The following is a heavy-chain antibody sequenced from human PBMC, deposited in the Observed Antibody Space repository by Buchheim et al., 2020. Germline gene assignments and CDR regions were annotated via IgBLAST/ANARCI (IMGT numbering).Heavy chain of an antibody. CDR1: GGSLSSFY. CDR3: ARASVATISGPHFDY. V-gene: IGHV4-59*12. CDR2: TYCSGST. Sequence: QVQLQESGPGLVKPSETLSLTCTVSGGSLSSFYWTWIRQSPGKGLEWIGHTYCSGSTTYNPSLKSRVTISVDTSKKQFSLKLSSVTAADTAVYYCARASVATISGPHFDYWGQGTL. D-gene: IGHD5-12*01. J-gene: IGHJ4*02.